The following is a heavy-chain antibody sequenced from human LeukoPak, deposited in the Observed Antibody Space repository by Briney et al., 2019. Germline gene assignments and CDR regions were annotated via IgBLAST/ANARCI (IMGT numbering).Heavy chain of an antibody. CDR3: ARRGSGIYFAFDI. Sequence: GESLKISCKVSGYNFTNYWIGWMRQMPGKGLEWMGIIYPGDSDTTYSPSFQGQVTISADKSISTAYLQWSSLKASDTAVYYCARRGSGIYFAFDIWGQGTMVTVSS. CDR1: GYNFTNYW. J-gene: IGHJ3*02. D-gene: IGHD1-26*01. CDR2: IYPGDSDT. V-gene: IGHV5-51*01.